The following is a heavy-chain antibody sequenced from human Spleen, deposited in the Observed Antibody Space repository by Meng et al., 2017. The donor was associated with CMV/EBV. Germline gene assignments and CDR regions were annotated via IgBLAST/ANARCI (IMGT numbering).Heavy chain of an antibody. V-gene: IGHV4-39*07. D-gene: IGHD3-3*01. Sequence: GSLRLSCTVSGGSISSSSYYWGWIRQPPGKGLEWIGTIYYSGSTYYNPSLKSRVTILVDTSKNQFSLKVSSVTAADTAVYYCASTAGGYYDFWSGWFDPWGQGALVTVSS. CDR2: IYYSGST. CDR1: GGSISSSSYY. J-gene: IGHJ5*02. CDR3: ASTAGGYYDFWSGWFDP.